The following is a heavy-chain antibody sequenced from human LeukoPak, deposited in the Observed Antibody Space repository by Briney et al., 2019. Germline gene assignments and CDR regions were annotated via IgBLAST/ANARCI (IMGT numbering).Heavy chain of an antibody. D-gene: IGHD2-2*01. J-gene: IGHJ3*02. CDR3: AKAVVPAARGVGAFDI. CDR1: GFTFSSYA. V-gene: IGHV3-23*01. CDR2: ISGSGGST. Sequence: GGSLRLSCAASGFTFSSYAMSWVRQAPGKGLEWVSAISGSGGSTYYADSVKGRFTISRDNSKNTLYLQMNSLRAEDTAVCYCAKAVVPAARGVGAFDIWGQGTMVTVSS.